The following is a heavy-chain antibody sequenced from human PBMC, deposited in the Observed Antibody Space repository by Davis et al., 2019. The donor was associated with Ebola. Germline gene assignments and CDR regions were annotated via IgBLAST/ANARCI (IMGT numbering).Heavy chain of an antibody. V-gene: IGHV3-66*01. CDR3: ARDLWLRGVFMDV. J-gene: IGHJ6*02. CDR2: IYSGGST. D-gene: IGHD3-10*01. Sequence: GESLKISCETSAFTVSNNHMTWVRQAPGKGLEWVSIIYSGGSTDYADSVKGRFTVSRDTSKNTLYLQMNSLRAEDTAVYYCARDLWLRGVFMDVWGQGTTVTVSS. CDR1: AFTVSNNH.